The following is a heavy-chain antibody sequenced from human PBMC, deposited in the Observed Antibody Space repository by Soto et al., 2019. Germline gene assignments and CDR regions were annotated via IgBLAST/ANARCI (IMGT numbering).Heavy chain of an antibody. CDR3: AGNRPGLATSSAY. CDR1: GGPISINNW. V-gene: IGHV4-4*02. CDR2: IYHSGST. D-gene: IGHD6-6*01. Sequence: PSETLSLTCAVSGGPISINNWWSWVRQPPGKGLEWIGEIYHSGSTNYNPSLRSRVTISVDKSKNQFSLKLSSVTAADTAVYYCAGNRPGLATSSAYWGQGTLVTVSS. J-gene: IGHJ4*02.